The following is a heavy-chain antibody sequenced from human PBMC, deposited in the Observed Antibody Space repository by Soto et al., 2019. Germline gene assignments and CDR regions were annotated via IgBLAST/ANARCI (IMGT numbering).Heavy chain of an antibody. J-gene: IGHJ4*02. CDR3: ARQRPYYDFWSGYYTGPFDY. V-gene: IGHV5-51*01. Sequence: PGESLKISCKGSGYSFTSYWIGWVRQMPGKGLEWMGIIYPGDSDTRYSPSFQGQVTISADKSISTAYLQWSSLKASDTAMYYCARQRPYYDFWSGYYTGPFDYWGQGTLVTVSS. CDR1: GYSFTSYW. CDR2: IYPGDSDT. D-gene: IGHD3-3*01.